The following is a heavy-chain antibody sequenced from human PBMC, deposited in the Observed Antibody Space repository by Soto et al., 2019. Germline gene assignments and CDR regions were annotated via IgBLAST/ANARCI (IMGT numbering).Heavy chain of an antibody. CDR1: GFSFSDYY. J-gene: IGHJ4*02. CDR2: ISSSNSYT. V-gene: IGHV3-11*06. CDR3: ARWIRGTVDY. Sequence: GGSLRLSCAASGFSFSDYYMSWVRPAPGKGLEWVSYISSSNSYTNYADSMKGRFTISRDNAENSLYLQMNSLRAEDTAVYYCARWIRGTVDYWGQGTLVTVSS. D-gene: IGHD3-10*01.